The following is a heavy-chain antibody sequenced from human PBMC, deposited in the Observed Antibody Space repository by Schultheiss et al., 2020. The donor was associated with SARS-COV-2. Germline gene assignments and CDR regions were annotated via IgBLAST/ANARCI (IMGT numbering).Heavy chain of an antibody. CDR3: AKDQGIPGRMVAAATGQVGGGMDV. Sequence: ASVKVSCKASGGTFSSYAISWVRQAPGQGLEWMGWISAYNGNTNYAQKLQGRVTMTTDTSTSTAYMELRSLRSDDTALYYCAKDQGIPGRMVAAATGQVGGGMDVWGQGTTVTVSS. J-gene: IGHJ6*02. V-gene: IGHV1-18*01. CDR1: GGTFSSYA. D-gene: IGHD6-13*01. CDR2: ISAYNGNT.